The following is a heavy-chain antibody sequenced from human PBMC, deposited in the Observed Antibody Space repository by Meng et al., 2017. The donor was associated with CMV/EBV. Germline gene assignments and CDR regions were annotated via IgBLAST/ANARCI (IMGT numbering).Heavy chain of an antibody. V-gene: IGHV4-39*01. CDR1: YE. CDR2: IYYSGST. Sequence: YEWGWHRQPTGKGLGWIGIIYYSGSTYYNPSLKSRVTISVDTSKNQFSLKLSSVTAADTAVYYCASPLFTRGYSGYDGGYYYYGMDVWGQGTTVTVSS. D-gene: IGHD5-12*01. CDR3: ASPLFTRGYSGYDGGYYYYGMDV. J-gene: IGHJ6*02.